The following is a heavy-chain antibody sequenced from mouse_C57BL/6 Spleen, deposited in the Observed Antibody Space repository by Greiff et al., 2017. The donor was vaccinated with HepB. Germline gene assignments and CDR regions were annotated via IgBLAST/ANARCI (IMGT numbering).Heavy chain of an antibody. V-gene: IGHV5-4*01. J-gene: IGHJ4*01. Sequence: EVKLVESGGGLVKPGGSLKLSCAASGFTFSSYAMSWVRQTPEKRLEWVATISDGGSYTYYPDNVKGRFTISRDNAKNNLYLQMSHLKSEDTAMYYCARDSSGYVRGYAMDYWGQGTSVTVSS. D-gene: IGHD3-2*02. CDR2: ISDGGSYT. CDR1: GFTFSSYA. CDR3: ARDSSGYVRGYAMDY.